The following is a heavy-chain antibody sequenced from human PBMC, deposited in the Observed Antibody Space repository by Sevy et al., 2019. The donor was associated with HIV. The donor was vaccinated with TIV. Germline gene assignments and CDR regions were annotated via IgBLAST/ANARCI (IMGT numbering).Heavy chain of an antibody. V-gene: IGHV3-21*01. J-gene: IGHJ4*02. D-gene: IGHD2-2*01. Sequence: GGSLRLSCAASGFTFSSYSMNWVRQAPGKGLEWVSSISSSSSYIYYADSVKGRFTISRDNAKNSLYLQMNSLRAEDTAVYYCARDRHCSSTSCYVPDAYDYWGRGTLVTVSS. CDR2: ISSSSSYI. CDR1: GFTFSSYS. CDR3: ARDRHCSSTSCYVPDAYDY.